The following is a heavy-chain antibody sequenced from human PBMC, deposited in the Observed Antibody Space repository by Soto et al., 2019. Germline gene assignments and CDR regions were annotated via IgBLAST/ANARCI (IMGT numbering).Heavy chain of an antibody. D-gene: IGHD3-3*02. CDR2: ISYDGSNK. J-gene: IGHJ6*02. V-gene: IGHV3-30*18. CDR1: GFTFSSYG. CDR3: AKDLASWYGMDV. Sequence: PGGSLRLSCAASGFTFSSYGMHWVRQAPGKGLEWVAVISYDGSNKYYADSVKGRFTISRDNSKNTLYLQMNSLRAEDTAVYYCAKDLASWYGMDVWGQGTTVTVSS.